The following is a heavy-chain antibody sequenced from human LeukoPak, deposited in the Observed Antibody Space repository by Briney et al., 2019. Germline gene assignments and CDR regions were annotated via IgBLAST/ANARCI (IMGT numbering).Heavy chain of an antibody. V-gene: IGHV3-30*18. CDR2: ISYDGSNK. J-gene: IGHJ4*02. D-gene: IGHD2-15*01. Sequence: GGSLRLSCAASGFTFSSYGMHWVRQAPGKGLEWVAVISYDGSNKYYADSVKGRFTISRDNSKNTLYLQMNSLRAEDTAVYYCAKGDGDLIVVVAATCDYWGQGTLVTVSS. CDR1: GFTFSSYG. CDR3: AKGDGDLIVVVAATCDY.